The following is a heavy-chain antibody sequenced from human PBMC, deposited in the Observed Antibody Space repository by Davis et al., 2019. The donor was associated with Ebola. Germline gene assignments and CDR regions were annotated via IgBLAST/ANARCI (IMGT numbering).Heavy chain of an antibody. V-gene: IGHV1-18*01. J-gene: IGHJ6*04. CDR2: ISAYNGNT. CDR3: ARDRAYCTHGACFTRYHDYGLDV. CDR1: GYTFTSYG. D-gene: IGHD2-8*01. Sequence: ASVKVSCKASGYTFTSYGISWVRQAPGQGLEWMGWISAYNGNTNYAQKLQGRVTMTTDTSTTTAYMELRGLTSDDTAVYYCARDRAYCTHGACFTRYHDYGLDVWGKGTTVTVSS.